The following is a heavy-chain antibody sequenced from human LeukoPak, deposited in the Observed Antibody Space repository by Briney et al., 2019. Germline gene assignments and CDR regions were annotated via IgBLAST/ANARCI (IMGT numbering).Heavy chain of an antibody. D-gene: IGHD6-13*01. Sequence: ASVKVSCKASGYTFTGYYMHWVRQAPGQGLELMRWINPNSGGTNYAQKFQGRVTMTRDTSISTAYMELSRLRSDDTAVYYCARAQQLVPGLNYYYYGMDVWGQGTTVTVSS. CDR1: GYTFTGYY. J-gene: IGHJ6*02. CDR3: ARAQQLVPGLNYYYYGMDV. V-gene: IGHV1-2*02. CDR2: INPNSGGT.